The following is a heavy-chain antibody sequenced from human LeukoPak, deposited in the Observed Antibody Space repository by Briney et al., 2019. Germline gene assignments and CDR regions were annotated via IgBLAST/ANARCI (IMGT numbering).Heavy chain of an antibody. D-gene: IGHD6-13*01. CDR2: SNPYSGGT. V-gene: IGHV1-2*02. CDR1: GYTVTGYY. J-gene: IGHJ4*02. CDR3: ARGGRIAAAGTGQGSGY. Sequence: GASVKLSCKASGYTVTGYYMHWVRQAPGQGLEWLGWSNPYSGGTNYAQKFQGRVTITWDTSISTAYLVLSRLRSDDTAVYDCARGGRIAAAGTGQGSGYWGQGTLVTVSS.